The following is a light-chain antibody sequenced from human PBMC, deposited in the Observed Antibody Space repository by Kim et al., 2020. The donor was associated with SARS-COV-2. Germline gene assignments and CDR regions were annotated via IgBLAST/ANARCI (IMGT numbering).Light chain of an antibody. CDR1: QSVSSDF. V-gene: IGKV3-20*01. Sequence: GERATPSCRARQSVSSDFLAWYQQKLGQAPGLVIMVAPSRATVIPDSFSGSGSGPDFTLTISRLGPENFALYNCQQYGTCARTLGGGTKVDIK. CDR3: QQYGTCART. CDR2: VAP. J-gene: IGKJ4*01.